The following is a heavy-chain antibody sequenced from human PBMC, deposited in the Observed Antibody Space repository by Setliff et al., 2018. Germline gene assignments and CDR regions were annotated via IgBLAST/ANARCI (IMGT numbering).Heavy chain of an antibody. V-gene: IGHV4-34*01. Sequence: PSETLSLTCAVYGDSFSDYYWSWLRQPPGKGLEWIEEVNHRGGTNYSPSLRGRVTMTVATSKNQFSLKLTSVTAADTAVYYCAASRAYTGAVEEWFLAKSFDFWGQGSLVTVSS. CDR3: AASRAYTGAVEEWFLAKSFDF. D-gene: IGHD3-10*01. J-gene: IGHJ4*02. CDR1: GDSFSDYY. CDR2: VNHRGGT.